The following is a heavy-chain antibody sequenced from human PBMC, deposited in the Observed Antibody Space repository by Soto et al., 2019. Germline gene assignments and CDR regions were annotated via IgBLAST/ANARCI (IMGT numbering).Heavy chain of an antibody. V-gene: IGHV3-64D*06. CDR2: ISSNGGST. CDR1: GFTFSSYD. J-gene: IGHJ6*02. CDR3: VKRVQDICGCWCYYYGMDV. Sequence: GGTLRLSCSAYGFTFSSYDMHWVRQAPGKGLEYVSAISSNGGSTYYAYSVKGRITISRDNSKNTLYLQMSSPRAEDTALSYCVKRVQDICGCWCYYYGMDVWGQGCTVTVSS. D-gene: IGHD2-15*01.